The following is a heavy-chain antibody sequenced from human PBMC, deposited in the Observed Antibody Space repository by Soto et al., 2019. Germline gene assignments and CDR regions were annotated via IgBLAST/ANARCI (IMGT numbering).Heavy chain of an antibody. J-gene: IGHJ4*02. D-gene: IGHD1-26*01. CDR2: ISYDGSNK. V-gene: IGHV3-30*18. Sequence: QVQLVESGGGVVQPGRSLRLSCAASGFTFSSYGMHWVRQAPGKGLEWVAVISYDGSNKYYADSVKGRFTISRDNSKNTLYLQMNSLRAEDTAVYYCAKGLTRVGGGGYWGQGTLVTVSS. CDR1: GFTFSSYG. CDR3: AKGLTRVGGGGY.